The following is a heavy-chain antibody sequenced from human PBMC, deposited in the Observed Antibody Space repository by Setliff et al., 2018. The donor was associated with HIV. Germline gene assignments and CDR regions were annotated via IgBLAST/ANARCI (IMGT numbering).Heavy chain of an antibody. J-gene: IGHJ4*02. Sequence: SETLSLTCTVSGGSISSYYWSWIRQPPGKGLEWIGYIYYSGSTNYNPSLKSRVTISVDTSKNQFSLKLSSVTAADAAVYYCARGYYGSGSYYAPFDYWGQGTLVTVS. V-gene: IGHV4-59*01. CDR3: ARGYYGSGSYYAPFDY. D-gene: IGHD3-10*01. CDR2: IYYSGST. CDR1: GGSISSYY.